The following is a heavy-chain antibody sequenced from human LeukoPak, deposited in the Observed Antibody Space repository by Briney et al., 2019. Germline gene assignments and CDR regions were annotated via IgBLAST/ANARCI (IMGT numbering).Heavy chain of an antibody. CDR3: GGPRSTGAPVIGG. Sequence: QPGLCPRLPCSTAGLSFSGNVIGCARHDKRKGLGLVSGISGSDGTTNYADSVKGRFTIAKDNSKDPLYLQMSSRRVEDTALYYCGGPRSTGAPVIGGWGQGTLVTVSS. V-gene: IGHV3-23*01. CDR1: GLSFSGNV. D-gene: IGHD2/OR15-2a*01. CDR2: ISGSDGTT. J-gene: IGHJ4*02.